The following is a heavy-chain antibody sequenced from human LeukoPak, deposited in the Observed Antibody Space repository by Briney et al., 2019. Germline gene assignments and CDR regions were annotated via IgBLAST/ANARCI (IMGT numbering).Heavy chain of an antibody. CDR1: GASVRNEY. J-gene: IGHJ4*02. D-gene: IGHD1-14*01. CDR2: IHYSGSS. V-gene: IGHV4-59*08. CDR3: ARYDRGLFFDN. Sequence: PSETLSLTCTVSGASVRNEYWSWIRQPPGKELEWIGYIHYSGSSNYHPSLGSRVTISLDTSKNQFSLKLKSVTAADPGMYHCARYDRGLFFDNWGQGTLVTVSS.